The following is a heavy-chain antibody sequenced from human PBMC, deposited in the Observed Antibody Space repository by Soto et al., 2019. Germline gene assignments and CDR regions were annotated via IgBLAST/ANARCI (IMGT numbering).Heavy chain of an antibody. CDR3: ARGGNKLERRRETFDY. J-gene: IGHJ4*02. CDR1: GFTVSSNY. V-gene: IGHV3-53*04. CDR2: IYSGGST. Sequence: GGSLRLSCAASGFTVSSNYMSWVRQAPGKGLEWVSVIYSGGSTYYADSVKGRFTISRHNSKNTLYLQMNSLRAEDTAVYYCARGGNKLERRRETFDYWGQGTLVTVSS. D-gene: IGHD1-1*01.